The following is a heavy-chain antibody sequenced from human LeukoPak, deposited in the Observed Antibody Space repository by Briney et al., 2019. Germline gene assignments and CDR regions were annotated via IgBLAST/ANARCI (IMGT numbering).Heavy chain of an antibody. Sequence: RPGGSLRLSCVASGFTFSTYGMSWVRQAPGKGLEWVSAISGSGGSTYYADSVKGRFTISRDNSKNTLYLRMNSLRAEDTAVYYCAKVDDSSGYSCWGQGTLVTVSS. CDR3: AKVDDSSGYSC. CDR2: ISGSGGST. CDR1: GFTFSTYG. D-gene: IGHD3-22*01. V-gene: IGHV3-23*01. J-gene: IGHJ4*02.